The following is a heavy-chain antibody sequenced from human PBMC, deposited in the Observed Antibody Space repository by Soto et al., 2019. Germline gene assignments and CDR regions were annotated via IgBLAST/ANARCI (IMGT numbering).Heavy chain of an antibody. CDR3: ARFPYGSGTY. Sequence: PGGSLRLSCAASGFTFSDYYMSWIRQAPGKGLEWVSYIGTSSSHTDYADSVKGRFTISRNNAKNSLNLQMNSLRAEDTAVYYCARFPYGSGTYWGQGTLVTVSS. J-gene: IGHJ4*02. V-gene: IGHV3-11*03. CDR2: IGTSSSHT. D-gene: IGHD3-10*01. CDR1: GFTFSDYY.